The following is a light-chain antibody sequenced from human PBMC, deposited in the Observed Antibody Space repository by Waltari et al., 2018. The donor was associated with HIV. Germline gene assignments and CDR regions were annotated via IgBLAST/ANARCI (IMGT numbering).Light chain of an antibody. CDR2: EVS. V-gene: IGLV2-8*01. Sequence: QSALTQPPSASGSPGQSVTISCTGTSSDVGGYNYVSWYHQHPGKAPKLMIDEVSKRPSGVPDRFAGSKSGNTASLTVSVLQAEDEADYYCSSYAGSNKVVFGGGTKLTVL. CDR3: SSYAGSNKVV. J-gene: IGLJ2*01. CDR1: SSDVGGYNY.